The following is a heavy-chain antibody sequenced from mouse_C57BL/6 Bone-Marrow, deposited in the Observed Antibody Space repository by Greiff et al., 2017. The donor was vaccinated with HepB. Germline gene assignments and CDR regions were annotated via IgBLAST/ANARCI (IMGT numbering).Heavy chain of an antibody. CDR1: GYTFTGYW. V-gene: IGHV1-9*01. CDR2: ILPGSGST. Sequence: QVQLQQSGAELMKPGASVKLSCKATGYTFTGYWIEWVKQRPGHGLEWIGEILPGSGSTNYNEKFKGKATFTADTSSNTAYMQLSSLTTEDSAIYYGACRGVTTVVDYFDYWGQGTTLTVSS. J-gene: IGHJ2*01. D-gene: IGHD1-1*01. CDR3: ACRGVTTVVDYFDY.